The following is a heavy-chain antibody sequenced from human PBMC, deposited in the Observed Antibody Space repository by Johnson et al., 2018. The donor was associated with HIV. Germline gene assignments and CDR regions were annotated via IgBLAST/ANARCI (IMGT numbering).Heavy chain of an antibody. CDR2: ISYDGSNK. V-gene: IGHV3-30*18. Sequence: QVQLVESGGGVVQPGRSLRLSCAASGFTFSSYGMHWVRQAPGKVLEWVAVISYDGSNKYYADSVKGRFTISRDNSKNTLYLQMNSLRAEDTAVYYCAKWSIVGATFSDAFDIWGQGTMVTVSS. J-gene: IGHJ3*02. CDR3: AKWSIVGATFSDAFDI. CDR1: GFTFSSYG. D-gene: IGHD1-26*01.